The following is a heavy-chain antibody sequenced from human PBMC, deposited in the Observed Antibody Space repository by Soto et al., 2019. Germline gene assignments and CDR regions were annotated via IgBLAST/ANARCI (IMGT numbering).Heavy chain of an antibody. Sequence: SETLSLTCTVSGGSISSYYWSWIRQPPGKGLEWIGYIYYSGSTNYNPSLKSRVTISVDTSKNQFSLKLSSVTAADTAVYYCARERYYYGSSGSFDYWGQGTLVTVSS. CDR1: GGSISSYY. J-gene: IGHJ4*02. CDR2: IYYSGST. V-gene: IGHV4-59*01. CDR3: ARERYYYGSSGSFDY. D-gene: IGHD3-22*01.